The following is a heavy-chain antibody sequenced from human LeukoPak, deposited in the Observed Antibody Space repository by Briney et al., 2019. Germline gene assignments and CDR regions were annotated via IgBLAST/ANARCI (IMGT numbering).Heavy chain of an antibody. CDR2: TYYSGST. CDR3: ARSVVPAAIWFDP. CDR1: GGSISSSSYS. J-gene: IGHJ5*02. D-gene: IGHD2-2*01. V-gene: IGHV4-39*07. Sequence: SETLSLTCTVSGGSISSSSYSWGWIRQPPGKGLEWIGSTYYSGSTYYNPSLKSRVTISVDTSKNQFSLKLSSVTAADTAVYYCARSVVPAAIWFDPWGQGTLVTVSS.